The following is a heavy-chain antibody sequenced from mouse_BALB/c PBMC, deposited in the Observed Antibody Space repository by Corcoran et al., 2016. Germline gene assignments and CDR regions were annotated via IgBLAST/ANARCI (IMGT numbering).Heavy chain of an antibody. J-gene: IGHJ3*01. CDR2: INTYTGEP. V-gene: IGHV9-3-1*01. CDR3: ASDPSWFAY. CDR1: GYTFTNYG. Sequence: QIQLVQSGPELKKPGETVKISCKASGYTFTNYGMNWVKQAPGKGLKWMGWINTYTGEPTYADDFKGRFAFSLETSASTAYLQINNLINEDTATYFCASDPSWFAYWGQGTLVTVSA.